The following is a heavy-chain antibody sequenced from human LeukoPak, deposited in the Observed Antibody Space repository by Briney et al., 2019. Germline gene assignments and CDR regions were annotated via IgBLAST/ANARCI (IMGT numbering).Heavy chain of an antibody. J-gene: IGHJ4*02. Sequence: CAXYXXSFSGYYWSWLRQPPGKGLEWIGEINHSGSTNYNPSLKSRVTILVDTSKNQFSLKLSSVTAADTAVYYCAXXXXXXXXNDDFDYWGRGTLVTVSS. D-gene: IGHD3-16*01. V-gene: IGHV4-34*01. CDR3: AXXXXXXXXNDDFDY. CDR1: XXSFSGYY. CDR2: INHSGST.